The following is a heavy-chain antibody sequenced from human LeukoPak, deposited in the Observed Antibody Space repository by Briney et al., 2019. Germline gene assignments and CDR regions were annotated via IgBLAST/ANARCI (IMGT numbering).Heavy chain of an antibody. CDR3: ARVPYCSSTSCYDSWFDP. J-gene: IGHJ5*02. Sequence: SGGSLRLSCAASGFTFDDYGMSWVRQAPGKGLEWVSGINWNGGSTSYADSVKGRFTISRDNAKNSLYLQMSSLRAEDTALYYCARVPYCSSTSCYDSWFDPWGQGTLVTVSS. V-gene: IGHV3-20*04. D-gene: IGHD2-2*01. CDR2: INWNGGST. CDR1: GFTFDDYG.